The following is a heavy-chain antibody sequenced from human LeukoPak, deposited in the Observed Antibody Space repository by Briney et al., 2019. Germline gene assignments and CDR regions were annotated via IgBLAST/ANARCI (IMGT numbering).Heavy chain of an antibody. CDR2: ISSTSSTI. D-gene: IGHD3-3*01. CDR1: GFTFNNYN. J-gene: IGHJ4*02. Sequence: GGSLRLSCAASGFTFNNYNMNWVRQAPGKGLEWVSYISSTSSTIYYADSAKGRFTISRDNAKNSLYLRMDSLRAEDTAVYYCARELSTYDFWLWGQGTLVTVSS. V-gene: IGHV3-48*01. CDR3: ARELSTYDFWL.